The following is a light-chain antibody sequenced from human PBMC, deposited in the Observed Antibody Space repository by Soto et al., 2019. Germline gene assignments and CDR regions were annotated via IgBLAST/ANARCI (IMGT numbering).Light chain of an antibody. CDR2: DAS. V-gene: IGKV1-33*01. CDR3: QQQDNVPSGT. CDR1: QDISKS. Sequence: IQMTQSPSSLSASVGERVTMTCQSSQDISKSLNWYQHKPAKAPKLLLYDASNLEKVVPSRFSGSGSGTDFTFSISSLQPEDIAAYYCQQQDNVPSGTFGQGT. J-gene: IGKJ1*01.